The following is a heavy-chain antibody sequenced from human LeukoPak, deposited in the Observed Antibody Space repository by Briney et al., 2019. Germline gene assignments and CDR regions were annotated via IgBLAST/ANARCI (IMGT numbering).Heavy chain of an antibody. CDR1: GGTFISYT. J-gene: IGHJ6*02. V-gene: IGHV1-69*04. D-gene: IGHD2-15*01. CDR3: AREAGQVYEVVEDGMDV. CDR2: IIPILGIA. Sequence: ASVKVSCKASGGTFISYTISWVRQAPGQGREWMGRIIPILGIANYPQKFQGRVTITADKSTSTAYMELSSLRSEDTAVYDGAREAGQVYEVVEDGMDVWGQGTTVTVS.